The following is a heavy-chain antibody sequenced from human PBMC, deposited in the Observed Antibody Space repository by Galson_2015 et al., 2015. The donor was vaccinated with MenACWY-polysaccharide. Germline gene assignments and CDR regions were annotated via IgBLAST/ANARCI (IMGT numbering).Heavy chain of an antibody. D-gene: IGHD3-10*01. V-gene: IGHV3-30*18. J-gene: IGHJ4*02. Sequence: SLRLSCAASGFTFSSYGMHWVRQAPGKGLEWVAVMAHDGSSKYYADSVKGRFTISRDNSKNTLYLQMDSLRAEDTAVCYCAKEAVLNTMVRGFDYWGQGILVTVSS. CDR2: MAHDGSSK. CDR3: AKEAVLNTMVRGFDY. CDR1: GFTFSSYG.